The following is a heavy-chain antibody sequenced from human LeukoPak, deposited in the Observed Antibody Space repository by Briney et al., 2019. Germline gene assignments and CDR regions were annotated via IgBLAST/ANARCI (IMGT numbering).Heavy chain of an antibody. Sequence: LTGGSLRLSCAASGFTFSGYAMHWVRQAPGKGLEYVSTISSNGGNTYYANSMKGRFTISRDNAKNSLYLQMNSLRAEDTALYYCAKERGDGYNYGNFDYWGQGTLVTVSS. J-gene: IGHJ4*02. D-gene: IGHD5-24*01. CDR3: AKERGDGYNYGNFDY. CDR1: GFTFSGYA. V-gene: IGHV3-64*01. CDR2: ISSNGGNT.